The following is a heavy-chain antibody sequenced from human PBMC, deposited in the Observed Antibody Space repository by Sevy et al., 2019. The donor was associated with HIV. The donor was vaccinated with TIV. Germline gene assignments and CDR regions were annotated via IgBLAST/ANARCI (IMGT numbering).Heavy chain of an antibody. Sequence: SETLSLTCTVSGASISSSSYYWGWIRQPPGKGLEWIGSIYYSGNTYYNPSLKSRITLSVDTSKNQFSLKVSSVTAADTAVYYCARHAGNLVDATNNYFDYWGQGTLVTVSS. V-gene: IGHV4-39*01. CDR3: ARHAGNLVDATNNYFDY. CDR2: IYYSGNT. CDR1: GASISSSSYY. J-gene: IGHJ4*02. D-gene: IGHD2-15*01.